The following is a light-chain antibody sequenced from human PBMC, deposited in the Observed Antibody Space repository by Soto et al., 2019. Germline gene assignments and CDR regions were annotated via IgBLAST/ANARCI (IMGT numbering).Light chain of an antibody. CDR2: EVS. Sequence: QSALTQPASVSGSPGQSITISCTGTSSDVGSYNLVSWYQQHPTKAPKLMIYEVSERPSGVSNRFSGSKSDNTASLTISGLQAEDEADYYCCSYAGSSTLAVFGGGTQLTAL. CDR1: SSDVGSYNL. CDR3: CSYAGSSTLAV. V-gene: IGLV2-23*02. J-gene: IGLJ7*02.